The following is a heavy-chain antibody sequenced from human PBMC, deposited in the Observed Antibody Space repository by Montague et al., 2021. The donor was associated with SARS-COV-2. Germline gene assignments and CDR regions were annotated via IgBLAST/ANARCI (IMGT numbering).Heavy chain of an antibody. CDR3: ARPSMVSRNYYYYGIDV. V-gene: IGHV4-59*01. D-gene: IGHD2-21*01. Sequence: SETLSLTRIVSGGSIKSFYWSWIRQPAGKGLEWTGYIYHSGTTHYSPSLKSRVAISLDTSKNQFSLTLNSVTAADTAVYYCARPSMVSRNYYYYGIDVWGQGTTVTVSS. CDR2: IYHSGTT. CDR1: GGSIKSFY. J-gene: IGHJ6*02.